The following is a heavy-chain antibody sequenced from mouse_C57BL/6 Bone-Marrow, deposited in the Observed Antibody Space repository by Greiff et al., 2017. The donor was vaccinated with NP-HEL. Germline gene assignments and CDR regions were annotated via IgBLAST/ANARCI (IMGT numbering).Heavy chain of an antibody. V-gene: IGHV1-54*01. J-gene: IGHJ2*01. CDR2: INPGSGGT. D-gene: IGHD2-4*01. Sequence: QVQLQQSGAELVRPGTSVKVSCKASGYAFTNYLIEWVKQRPGQGLEWIGVINPGSGGTNYNEKFKGKATLTADNSSSNAYMQLSSLTSEDSAVYFCARAGAIYYDYDEVDYWGQGTTLTVSS. CDR1: GYAFTNYL. CDR3: ARAGAIYYDYDEVDY.